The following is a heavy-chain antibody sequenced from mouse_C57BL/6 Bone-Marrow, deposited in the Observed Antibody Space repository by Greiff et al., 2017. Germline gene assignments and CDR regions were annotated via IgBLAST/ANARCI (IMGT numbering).Heavy chain of an antibody. V-gene: IGHV14-4*01. CDR1: GFNIKDDY. D-gene: IGHD2-1*01. CDR3: TTYYGNSAWLAY. Sequence: DVQLQESGAELVRPGASVKLSCTASGFNIKDDYMHWVKQRPEQGLEWIGWIDPENGDTEYASKFQGKATITADTSSNTAYLQLSSLTSEDTAVYYCTTYYGNSAWLAYWGQGTLVTVSA. J-gene: IGHJ3*01. CDR2: IDPENGDT.